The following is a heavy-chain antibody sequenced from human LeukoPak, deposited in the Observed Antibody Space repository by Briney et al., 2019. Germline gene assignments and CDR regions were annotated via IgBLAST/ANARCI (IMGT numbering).Heavy chain of an antibody. CDR2: ISAYNGNT. V-gene: IGHV1-18*01. Sequence: GASVKVSCKASGYTFTSYGISWARQAPGQGLEWMGWISAYNGNTNYAQKLQGRVTMTTDTSTSTAYMELRSLRSDDTAVYYCARVIAAAGTVFLYYYYYMDVWGKGTTVTVSS. J-gene: IGHJ6*03. CDR3: ARVIAAAGTVFLYYYYYMDV. CDR1: GYTFTSYG. D-gene: IGHD6-13*01.